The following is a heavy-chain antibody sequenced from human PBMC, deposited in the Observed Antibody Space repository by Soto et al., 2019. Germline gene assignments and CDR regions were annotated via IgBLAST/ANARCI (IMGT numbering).Heavy chain of an antibody. J-gene: IGHJ4*02. V-gene: IGHV4-61*01. Sequence: QVQLQESGPGLVKPSETLSLTCTVSGGSVSSGYYYWSWIRQPPGKGLEWIGYIYYSGSTDYNPSLKSRVTISGDTSKNQFSLKLSSVTAADTAVYYCARSYYYYDSSGYNYYFDYWGQGSLVTVSS. CDR2: IYYSGST. D-gene: IGHD3-22*01. CDR3: ARSYYYYDSSGYNYYFDY. CDR1: GGSVSSGYYY.